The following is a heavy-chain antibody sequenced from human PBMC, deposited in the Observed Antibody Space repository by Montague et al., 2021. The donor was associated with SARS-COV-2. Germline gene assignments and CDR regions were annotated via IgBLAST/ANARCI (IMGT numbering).Heavy chain of an antibody. J-gene: IGHJ3*02. V-gene: IGHV4-39*01. CDR2: IYYSGST. D-gene: IGHD3-22*01. CDR3: ARFPTSYYYDSKAAPATPDAFDI. Sequence: SETLSLTCTVSGGSISSSSYYWGWIRQPPGKGLERIGSIYYSGSTYYNPSLKSRVTISVDTSKNQFSLKLSSVTAADTAVNYCARFPTSYYYDSKAAPATPDAFDIWGQGTMVTVSS. CDR1: GGSISSSSYY.